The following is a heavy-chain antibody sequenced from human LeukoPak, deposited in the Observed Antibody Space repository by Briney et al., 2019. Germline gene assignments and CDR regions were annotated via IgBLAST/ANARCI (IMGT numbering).Heavy chain of an antibody. CDR1: GYTFTSYG. CDR3: ARRITMVRGVIITELDY. J-gene: IGHJ4*02. Sequence: ASVKVSCKASGYTFTSYGISWVRQAPGQGLEWMGWISAYNGNTNYAQKLQGRVTMTTDTSTSTAYMELRSLRSYDTAVYYCARRITMVRGVIITELDYWGQGTLVAVSS. CDR2: ISAYNGNT. V-gene: IGHV1-18*01. D-gene: IGHD3-10*01.